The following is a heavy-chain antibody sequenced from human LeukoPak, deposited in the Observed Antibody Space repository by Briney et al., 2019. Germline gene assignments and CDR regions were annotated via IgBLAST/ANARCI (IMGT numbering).Heavy chain of an antibody. D-gene: IGHD5/OR15-5a*01. CDR1: GYTFTGSD. J-gene: IGHJ4*02. V-gene: IGHV1-8*01. CDR2: MGARHGYT. Sequence: ASVKVSCKASGYTFTGSDINWVRQAPGQGLEWMGWMGARHGYTGSAQRFQGRITMTRDTSISTAYMELSSLTSDDTAVYYCARGWISGDVSEYYFEIWGQGTLVTVSS. CDR3: ARGWISGDVSEYYFEI.